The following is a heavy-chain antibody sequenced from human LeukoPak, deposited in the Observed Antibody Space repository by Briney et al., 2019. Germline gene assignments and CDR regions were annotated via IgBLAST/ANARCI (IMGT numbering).Heavy chain of an antibody. CDR2: IKSKTDGGTT. CDR1: GFTFSNAW. Sequence: PGGSLRLSCAASGFTFSNAWMSWDRQAPGKGLEWVGRIKSKTDGGTTDYAAPVKGRFTISRDDSKNTLYLQMNSLKTEDTAVYYCTTQRRLYYMDVWGKGTTVTVSS. J-gene: IGHJ6*03. CDR3: TTQRRLYYMDV. V-gene: IGHV3-15*01.